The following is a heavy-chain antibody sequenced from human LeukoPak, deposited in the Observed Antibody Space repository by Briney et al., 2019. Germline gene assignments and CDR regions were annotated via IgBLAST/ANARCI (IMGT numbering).Heavy chain of an antibody. D-gene: IGHD3/OR15-3a*01. CDR1: GGYINSHD. J-gene: IGHJ5*02. CDR2: IYYSGST. V-gene: IGHV4-59*08. Sequence: PSETLSLTYTVSGGYINSHDWTWIRQPPGKGLEWIGYIYYSGSTNYNPSLKSRVTISSDTSKNQFSLKLSSVTAADTAVYYCARSWTGTLSTWGQGTLVAVSS. CDR3: ARSWTGTLST.